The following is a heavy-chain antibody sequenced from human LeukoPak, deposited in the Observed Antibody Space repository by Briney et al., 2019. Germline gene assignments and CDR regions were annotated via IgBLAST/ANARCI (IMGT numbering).Heavy chain of an antibody. D-gene: IGHD2-15*01. CDR1: GGSIGSYY. Sequence: SETLSLTCTVSGGSIGSYYWSWIRQPPGKGLEWIGYIYYSGSTNCNPSLKSRVTISVDTSKNQFSLKLSSLTAADTAVYYCARTVLSYCRGGSCPYFDYWGQGTLVTVSS. CDR2: IYYSGST. CDR3: ARTVLSYCRGGSCPYFDY. J-gene: IGHJ4*01. V-gene: IGHV4-59*01.